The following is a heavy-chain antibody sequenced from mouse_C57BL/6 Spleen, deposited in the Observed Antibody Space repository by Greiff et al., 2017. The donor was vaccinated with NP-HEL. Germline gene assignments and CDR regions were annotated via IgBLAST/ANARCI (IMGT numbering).Heavy chain of an antibody. Sequence: VQLQQSGAELVRPGASVTLSCKASGYTFTDYEMHWVKQTPVHGLEWIGAIDPETGGTAYNQKFKGKAILTADKSSSTAYMELRSLTSEDSAVYYCTRGENGSSSDYWGQGTTLTVSS. CDR2: IDPETGGT. CDR3: TRGENGSSSDY. CDR1: GYTFTDYE. J-gene: IGHJ2*01. V-gene: IGHV1-15*01. D-gene: IGHD1-1*01.